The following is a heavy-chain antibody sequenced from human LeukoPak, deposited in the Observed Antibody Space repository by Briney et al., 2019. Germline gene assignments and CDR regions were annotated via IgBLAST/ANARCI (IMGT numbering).Heavy chain of an antibody. CDR1: GGPISSYY. D-gene: IGHD2-15*01. Sequence: SETLSLTCTVSGGPISSYYWSWIRQPAGKGLEWIGRIYTSGSTGYNPSLKSRVTMSVDTSKNQFSLKLSSVTAADTAVYYCARVDLRAANFDYWGQGTLVTVSS. CDR3: ARVDLRAANFDY. V-gene: IGHV4-4*07. J-gene: IGHJ4*02. CDR2: IYTSGST.